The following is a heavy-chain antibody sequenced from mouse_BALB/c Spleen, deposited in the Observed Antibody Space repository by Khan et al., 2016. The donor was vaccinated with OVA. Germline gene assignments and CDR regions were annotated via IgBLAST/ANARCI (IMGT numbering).Heavy chain of an antibody. J-gene: IGHJ2*01. V-gene: IGHV3-2*02. CDR1: GYSITSDYA. D-gene: IGHD1-1*02. CDR2: ISYSGNT. CDR3: ARGYGGDFDY. Sequence: EVQLVESGPGLVKPSQSLSLTCTVTGYSITSDYAWNWIRQFPGNKLEWMGFISYSGNTNYNPSLKSRISITRDTSKNQFFLQLNSVTTEDNATYYCARGYGGDFDYWGQGTTLTVSS.